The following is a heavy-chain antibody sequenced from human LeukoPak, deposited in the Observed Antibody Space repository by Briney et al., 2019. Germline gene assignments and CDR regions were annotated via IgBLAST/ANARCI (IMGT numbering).Heavy chain of an antibody. CDR3: ARHGTISSESYFDY. D-gene: IGHD1-14*01. CDR2: IHNSGRT. CDR1: GGPVSNYY. Sequence: SETLSLTCNVSGGPVSNYYWSWIRQYPGKGLELLGYIHNSGRTNYNPSLKSRVTGFVDTSKTQVSLRLSSVTAADTAVYYCARHGTISSESYFDYWGQGALVTVSS. J-gene: IGHJ4*02. V-gene: IGHV4-59*08.